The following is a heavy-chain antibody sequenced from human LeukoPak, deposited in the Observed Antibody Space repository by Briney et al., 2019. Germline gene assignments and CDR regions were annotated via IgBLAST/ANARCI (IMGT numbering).Heavy chain of an antibody. V-gene: IGHV4-39*07. Sequence: SETLSLTCTVSGGSISSSSYYWGWIRQPPGKGLEWIGSIYYSGSTYYNPSLKSRVTISVDTSKNQFSLKLSSVTAADTAVYYCAREVVAAAGTVDYWGQGALVTVSS. CDR1: GGSISSSSYY. D-gene: IGHD6-13*01. J-gene: IGHJ4*02. CDR2: IYYSGST. CDR3: AREVVAAAGTVDY.